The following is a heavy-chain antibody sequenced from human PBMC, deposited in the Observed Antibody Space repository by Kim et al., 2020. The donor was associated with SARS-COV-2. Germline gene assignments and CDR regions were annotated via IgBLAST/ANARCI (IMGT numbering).Heavy chain of an antibody. CDR3: TRDVEVAAGDAFDI. CDR2: IHRDGSST. J-gene: IGHJ3*02. Sequence: GGSLILSCAASGFTFSSHWMHWVRQAPGKGLVWVSRIHRDGSSTSYADSVKGRFTISRDNAKNTLYLQMNSLRAEDTAVYYCTRDVEVAAGDAFDIWGQGAMVTVS. V-gene: IGHV3-74*01. D-gene: IGHD2-15*01. CDR1: GFTFSSHW.